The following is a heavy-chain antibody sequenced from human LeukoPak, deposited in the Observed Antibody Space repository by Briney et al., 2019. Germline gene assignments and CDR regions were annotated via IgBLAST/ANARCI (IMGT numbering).Heavy chain of an antibody. V-gene: IGHV1-46*01. CDR2: INPSGGST. CDR3: ARGSSGFGETFDY. J-gene: IGHJ4*02. Sequence: ASVKVSCKASGYTFTSYYMHWVRQAPGQGLEWMGIINPSGGSTSYAQKLQGRVTMTTDTSTSTAYMELRSLRSDDTAVYYCARGSSGFGETFDYWGQGTLVTVSS. D-gene: IGHD3-10*01. CDR1: GYTFTSYY.